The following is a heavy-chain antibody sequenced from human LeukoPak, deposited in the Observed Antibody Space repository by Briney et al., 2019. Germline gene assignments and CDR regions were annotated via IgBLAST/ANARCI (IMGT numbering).Heavy chain of an antibody. CDR3: ARDPLGGGWPLCYFDY. D-gene: IGHD2-15*01. V-gene: IGHV3-30-3*01. CDR2: ISYDGSNK. CDR1: GFTFSSYA. Sequence: GGSLRLSCAASGFTFSSYAMHWVRQAPGKGLEWVAVISYDGSNKYYADSVKGRFTISRDNSKNTLYLQMNSLRAEDTAVYHCARDPLGGGWPLCYFDYWGQGTLVTVSS. J-gene: IGHJ4*02.